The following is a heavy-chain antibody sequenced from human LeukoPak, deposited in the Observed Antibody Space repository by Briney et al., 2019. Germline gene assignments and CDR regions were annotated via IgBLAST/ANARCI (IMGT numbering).Heavy chain of an antibody. CDR1: SGSISGYS. Sequence: KTSETLSLACIVSSGSISGYSWSWIRQPPGKGLEWIGYIYHSGSTSYNPSLKSRVTMSLDTSRNLFSLKVNSVTSADTAVYYCARVGFVVVPEDLGYWFDPWGQGTLVTVSS. CDR2: IYHSGST. CDR3: ARVGFVVVPEDLGYWFDP. D-gene: IGHD2-2*01. V-gene: IGHV4-59*01. J-gene: IGHJ5*02.